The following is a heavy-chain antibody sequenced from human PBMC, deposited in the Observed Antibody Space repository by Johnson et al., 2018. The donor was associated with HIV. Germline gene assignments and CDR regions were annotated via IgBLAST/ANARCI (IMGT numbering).Heavy chain of an antibody. Sequence: QMQLVESGGGVVQPGRSLRLSCAASGFTFSSYAMHWVRQAPGKGLEWVAVISYDGSNKYYADSVKGRFTISRDNAKNSLYLQMHSLRAEDTAVYYCARGGHSASYYWGQVDAFDIWGQGTMVTVSA. J-gene: IGHJ3*02. V-gene: IGHV3-30-3*01. D-gene: IGHD1-26*01. CDR3: ARGGHSASYYWGQVDAFDI. CDR1: GFTFSSYA. CDR2: ISYDGSNK.